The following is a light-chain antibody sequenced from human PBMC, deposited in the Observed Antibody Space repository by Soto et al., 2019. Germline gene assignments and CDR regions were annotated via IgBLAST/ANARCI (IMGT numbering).Light chain of an antibody. CDR3: QVRTDWPPFKYT. CDR2: ETS. CDR1: QSVDTM. V-gene: IGKV3-11*01. J-gene: IGKJ2*01. Sequence: EIVLTQSPASLSLSAGERVTLSCRASQSVDTMVAWYQQQVGRTPRLLIYETSNRATGAPGRFSGSWSGTDFTLTISRLEPEDFAVYFCQVRTDWPPFKYTFGQGTKLEV.